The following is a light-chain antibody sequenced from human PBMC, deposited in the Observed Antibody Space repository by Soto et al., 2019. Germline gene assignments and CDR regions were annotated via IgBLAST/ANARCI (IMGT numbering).Light chain of an antibody. CDR3: SSFEASNNLL. J-gene: IGLJ2*01. Sequence: QSALTQPPSASGSPVQSVTISCTGTSSDVCGYNYVSWYQQHPGKAPKLMIYEVSKRPSGVPDRFSGSKSGNTASLTVSGLQVEDEADYYCSSFEASNNLLFGGGTKLTVL. CDR2: EVS. V-gene: IGLV2-8*01. CDR1: SSDVCGYNY.